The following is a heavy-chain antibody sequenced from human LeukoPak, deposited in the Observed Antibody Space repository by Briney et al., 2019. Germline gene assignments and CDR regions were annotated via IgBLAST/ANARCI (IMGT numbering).Heavy chain of an antibody. D-gene: IGHD1-26*01. CDR1: GFTFSSHW. CDR3: GRPLRPGSAYGFHSGMAS. V-gene: IGHV3-7*01. J-gene: IGHJ6*02. Sequence: GGSLRLSCATSGFTFSSHWMSWVRQAPGKGLEWVANIKQDGSEKYYVDSVKDRFTISRDNAKNSLYLQMNSLRAEDTAVYYWGRPLRPGSAYGFHSGMASGAKGPRSPSP. CDR2: IKQDGSEK.